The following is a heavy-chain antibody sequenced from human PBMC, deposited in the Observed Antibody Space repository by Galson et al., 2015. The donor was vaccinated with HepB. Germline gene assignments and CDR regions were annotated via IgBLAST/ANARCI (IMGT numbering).Heavy chain of an antibody. V-gene: IGHV1-18*01. CDR3: ARDAGLTHYYDSSGYSPFQH. CDR1: GYTFTSYG. CDR2: ISAYNGNT. Sequence: SVKVSCKASGYTFTSYGISWVRQAPGQGLEWMGWISAYNGNTNYAQKLQGRVTMTTDTSTSTAYMELRSLRSDDTAVYYCARDAGLTHYYDSSGYSPFQHWGQGTLVTVSS. D-gene: IGHD3-22*01. J-gene: IGHJ1*01.